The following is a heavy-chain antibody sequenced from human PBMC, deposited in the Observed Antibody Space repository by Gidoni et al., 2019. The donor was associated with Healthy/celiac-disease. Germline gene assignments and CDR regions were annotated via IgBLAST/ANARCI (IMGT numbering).Heavy chain of an antibody. Sequence: QVQLVQSGAEVQKPGASVQVSCKASGYTFTGYYMPWVRQDPGQGLEWMGRINPNSGGTNYAQKFQGRVTMTRDTSISTAYMELSRLRSDDTAVYYCARDNGEKSDYWGQGTLVTVSS. CDR3: ARDNGEKSDY. V-gene: IGHV1-2*06. CDR1: GYTFTGYY. D-gene: IGHD3-10*01. CDR2: INPNSGGT. J-gene: IGHJ4*02.